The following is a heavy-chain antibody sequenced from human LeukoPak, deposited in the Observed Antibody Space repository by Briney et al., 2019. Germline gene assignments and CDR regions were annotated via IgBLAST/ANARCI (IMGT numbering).Heavy chain of an antibody. Sequence: GGSLRLSCVASGFTFSSYAMSWVRQAPGKGLEWVSAIRGSGDRTHYADSVKGRFTISRDNAKNSLYLQMNSLRAEDTAVYYCAELGITMIGGVWGKGTTVTISS. CDR1: GFTFSSYA. CDR3: AELGITMIGGV. CDR2: IRGSGDRT. D-gene: IGHD3-10*02. V-gene: IGHV3-23*01. J-gene: IGHJ6*04.